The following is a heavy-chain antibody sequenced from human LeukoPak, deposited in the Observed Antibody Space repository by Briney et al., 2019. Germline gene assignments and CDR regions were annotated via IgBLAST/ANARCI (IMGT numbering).Heavy chain of an antibody. V-gene: IGHV4-34*01. CDR3: AGCQRSGYHGGPRGYFQH. CDR2: INHSGST. CDR1: GGSFSGYY. D-gene: IGHD3-22*01. J-gene: IGHJ1*01. Sequence: PSETLSLTCAVYGGSFSGYYWSWIRQPPGKGLEWIGEINHSGSTNFNTSLTSRVTISVDTSKSQFYLKLSSMTAADAAVYYCAGCQRSGYHGGPRGYFQHWGQGTLVTVSS.